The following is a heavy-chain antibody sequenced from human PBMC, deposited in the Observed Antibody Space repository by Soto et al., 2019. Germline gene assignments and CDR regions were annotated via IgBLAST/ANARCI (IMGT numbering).Heavy chain of an antibody. CDR3: ALHHGPTTSENGFDP. CDR1: GYTFFTYD. CDR2: ISTYSGDT. D-gene: IGHD5-12*01. Sequence: QVHLVQAGVEVKPPGASVKVSCQASGYTFFTYDISRVRQAPGQGLEWMGWISTYSGDTKYAQKFQGRVTMTTDTSTNTAYLELRSLRSDDTAVYDCALHHGPTTSENGFDPWGQGTLVTVSS. V-gene: IGHV1-18*01. J-gene: IGHJ5*02.